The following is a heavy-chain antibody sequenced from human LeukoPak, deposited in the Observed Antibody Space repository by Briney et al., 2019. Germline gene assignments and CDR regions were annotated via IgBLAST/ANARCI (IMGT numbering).Heavy chain of an antibody. Sequence: SQTLSLTCAVSGGSISSGGYSWSWIRQPPGKGLEWIGYIYYSGSTYYNPSLKSRVTISVDTSKNQFSLKLSSVTAADTAVYYCARVISSGWGKGFGYWGQGTLVTVSS. V-gene: IGHV4-30-4*07. CDR2: IYYSGST. CDR3: ARVISSGWGKGFGY. D-gene: IGHD6-19*01. CDR1: GGSISSGGYS. J-gene: IGHJ4*02.